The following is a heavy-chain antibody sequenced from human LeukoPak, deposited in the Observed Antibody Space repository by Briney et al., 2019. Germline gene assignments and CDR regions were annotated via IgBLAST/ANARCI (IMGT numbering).Heavy chain of an antibody. D-gene: IGHD6-19*01. CDR1: GFAFSNNW. CDR2: ISPDARTI. J-gene: IGHJ4*02. V-gene: IGHV3-74*01. Sequence: QSGGSLRLSCAASGFAFSNNWMHWVRQAPGKGLVWVSHISPDARTITYAAFVKGRFTISRDNSRNTLFLQMDSLRVEDTAVYYCATRAVAAPYWGQGTLVTVSS. CDR3: ATRAVAAPY.